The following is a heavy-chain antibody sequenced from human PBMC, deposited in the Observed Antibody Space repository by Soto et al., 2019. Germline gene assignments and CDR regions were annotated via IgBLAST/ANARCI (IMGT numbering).Heavy chain of an antibody. V-gene: IGHV3-33*01. D-gene: IGHD3-10*01. Sequence: QVQLVESGGGVVQPGRSLRLSCAASGSIFSGYGMHWVRQAPGKGLEWVAVIRYDGSNINYADSVMGRFTISRDNSKNILYLEMQRLGAEDTAVDYCARRGIGCITLRRYLEYWGLGSLLTVS. CDR1: GSIFSGYG. J-gene: IGHJ4*01. CDR3: ARRGIGCITLRRYLEY. CDR2: IRYDGSNI.